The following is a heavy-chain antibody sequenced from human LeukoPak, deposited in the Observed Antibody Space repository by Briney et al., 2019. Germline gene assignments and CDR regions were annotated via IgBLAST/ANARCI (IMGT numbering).Heavy chain of an antibody. CDR2: ISYDGCNK. J-gene: IGHJ5*02. D-gene: IGHD5-18*01. V-gene: IGHV3-30-3*01. Sequence: GRSLRLSCAASGFTFSSYAMHWVRQAPGKGLEWVAVISYDGCNKYYADSVKGRFTISRDNSKNTLYLQMSSLRAEDTAVYYCARGVYTAMVPFLNWFDPWGQGTLVTVSS. CDR1: GFTFSSYA. CDR3: ARGVYTAMVPFLNWFDP.